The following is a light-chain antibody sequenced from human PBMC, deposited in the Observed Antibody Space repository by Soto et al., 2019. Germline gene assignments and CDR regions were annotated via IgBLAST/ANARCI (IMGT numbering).Light chain of an antibody. CDR2: GAS. J-gene: IGKJ1*01. CDR3: QQYGSSGT. CDR1: QSVSSN. V-gene: IGKV3-20*01. Sequence: EIVMTQSPATLSVSPGERATLSCRASQSVSSNLAWYRQKPGQAPRLVIYGASNRATGIPDRFSGSGSGTDFTLTISRLEPEDFAVYYCQQYGSSGTFGQGTKVDIK.